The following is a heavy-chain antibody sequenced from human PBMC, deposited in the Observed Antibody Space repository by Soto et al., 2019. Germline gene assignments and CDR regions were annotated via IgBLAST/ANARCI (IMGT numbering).Heavy chain of an antibody. Sequence: GGSLRLSCAASGFTFSSYGMHWVRQAPGKGLEWVAVISYDGSNKYYADSVKGRFTISRDNSKNTLYLQMNILRAEDTAVYYCAKLGYCSGCSCYVVEDFEIWGQGTMVTVSS. J-gene: IGHJ3*02. V-gene: IGHV3-30*18. D-gene: IGHD2-15*01. CDR3: AKLGYCSGCSCYVVEDFEI. CDR2: ISYDGSNK. CDR1: GFTFSSYG.